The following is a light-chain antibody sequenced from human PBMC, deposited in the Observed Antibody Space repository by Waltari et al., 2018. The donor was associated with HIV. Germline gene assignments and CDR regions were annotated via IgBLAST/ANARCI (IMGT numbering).Light chain of an antibody. CDR1: STHIGRSY. CDR3: AAWDNSLSVLVV. Sequence: QSVLTHTPSASATPPQRVTISSSGCSTHIGRSYLYWFQQLPGTAPKLLIYRKNQRPSGVPDRFSGSKSGTSASLAISGLRSEDEADYYCAAWDNSLSVLVVFGGGTKLTVL. J-gene: IGLJ2*01. CDR2: RKN. V-gene: IGLV1-47*01.